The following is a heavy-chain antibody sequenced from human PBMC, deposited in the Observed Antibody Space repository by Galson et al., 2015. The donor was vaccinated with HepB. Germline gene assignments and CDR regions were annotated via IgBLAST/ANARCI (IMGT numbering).Heavy chain of an antibody. V-gene: IGHV3-49*04. J-gene: IGHJ4*02. CDR1: GLPFGDYA. D-gene: IGHD3-22*01. Sequence: LRLSCAASGLPFGDYAMSWVRQAPGKGREGVGFIRSKRYGEKSEYVASVKGRFTISRDDSKSIAYLQMNSLKTEDTAVYYCSRVLGNMILAVFDFWGQGALVTVSS. CDR2: IRSKRYGEKS. CDR3: SRVLGNMILAVFDF.